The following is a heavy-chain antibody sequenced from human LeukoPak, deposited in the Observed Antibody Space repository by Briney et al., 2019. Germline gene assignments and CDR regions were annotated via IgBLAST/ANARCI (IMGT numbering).Heavy chain of an antibody. J-gene: IGHJ4*02. CDR1: GFPFSGYV. V-gene: IGHV3-53*01. CDR2: IYGGGNI. Sequence: GGSLRLSCAASGFPFSGYVMHWARQAPGKGLEWVSVIYGGGNIYYADSVKGRFTISRDNSKNTLYLQMNSLRAEDTAVYYCARGAGYNYPYYFDYWGQGTLVTVSS. CDR3: ARGAGYNYPYYFDY. D-gene: IGHD5-24*01.